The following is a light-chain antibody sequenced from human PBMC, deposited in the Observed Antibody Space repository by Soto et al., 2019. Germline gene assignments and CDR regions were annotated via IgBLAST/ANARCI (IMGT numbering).Light chain of an antibody. J-gene: IGKJ3*01. CDR1: QSLLHSNAYNY. Sequence: DIVMTQSPLSLPVTPREPASISCRSSQSLLHSNAYNYLDWYVQKPGQPPQLLIYLGSNRASGVPDRFSGSGSGTDFTLKISRVEAEDVGIYYCMQGLHTPPAFGPGTKVHIK. CDR3: MQGLHTPPA. V-gene: IGKV2-28*01. CDR2: LGS.